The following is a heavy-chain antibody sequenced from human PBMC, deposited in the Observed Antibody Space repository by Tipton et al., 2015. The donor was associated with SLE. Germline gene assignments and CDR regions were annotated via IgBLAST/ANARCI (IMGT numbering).Heavy chain of an antibody. CDR1: GFTYSGSA. D-gene: IGHD6-6*01. J-gene: IGHJ6*04. Sequence: SLRLSCAASGFTYSGSAMHWVRQASGKGLEWVGRIRSKANSYATAYAASVKGRFTISRDDSKNTAYLQMNSLKTEDTAVYYCTRRLNEYSSSRMDVWGKGTTVTVSS. CDR3: TRRLNEYSSSRMDV. V-gene: IGHV3-73*01. CDR2: IRSKANSYAT.